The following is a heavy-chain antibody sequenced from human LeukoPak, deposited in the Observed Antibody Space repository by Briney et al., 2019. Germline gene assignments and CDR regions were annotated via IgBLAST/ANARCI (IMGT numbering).Heavy chain of an antibody. Sequence: PSETLSLTCTVSGGSISSYYWSWIRQPAGKGLEWIGRIYTSGSTNYNPSLKSRVTMSVDTSKNQFSLKLSSVTAADTAVYYCASVGYDFWSGNQVDYWGQGTLVTVSS. V-gene: IGHV4-4*07. CDR1: GGSISSYY. D-gene: IGHD3-3*01. J-gene: IGHJ4*02. CDR2: IYTSGST. CDR3: ASVGYDFWSGNQVDY.